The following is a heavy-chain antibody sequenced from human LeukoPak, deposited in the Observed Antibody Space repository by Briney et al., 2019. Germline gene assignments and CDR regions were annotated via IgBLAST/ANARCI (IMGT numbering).Heavy chain of an antibody. J-gene: IGHJ5*02. D-gene: IGHD1-26*01. V-gene: IGHV4-34*01. CDR1: GASLSGFF. Sequence: PSETLSLTCAVDGASLSGFFWNWIRQSPGKGLEWIGEMNQGGGARFNPSLESRVTIAVDTSKNQFTLKVNSVTDADTAVYHCARGSIVGWFDPWGQGTLVTVSS. CDR2: MNQGGGA. CDR3: ARGSIVGWFDP.